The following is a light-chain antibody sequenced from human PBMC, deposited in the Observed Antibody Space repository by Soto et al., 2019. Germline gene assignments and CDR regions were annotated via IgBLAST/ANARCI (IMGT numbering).Light chain of an antibody. CDR1: QGVGSN. CDR2: GAS. J-gene: IGKJ1*01. Sequence: EVVMTQSPDTLSVSPGERGTLSCRASQGVGSNLAWYQQKLGQAPRLLIYGASTRATGIPARFSGSGSGTEFTLTISSLQSEDFAIYYCQQYSTWPRTFXQGTKVDIK. CDR3: QQYSTWPRT. V-gene: IGKV3-15*01.